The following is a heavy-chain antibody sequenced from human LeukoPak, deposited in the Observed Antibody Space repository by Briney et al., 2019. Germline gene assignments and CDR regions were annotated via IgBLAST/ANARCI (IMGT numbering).Heavy chain of an antibody. D-gene: IGHD2-21*01. CDR1: GLTFNTYA. J-gene: IGHJ4*01. CDR3: AKDPRAMGRYFFDD. Sequence: GGSLRLSCVASGLTFNTYAMSWVRQRPGQGPEWVSMISSRGDITDYAESVKDRFTISRDNAKRTLYLQLESPRGEDTAMYYCAKDPRAMGRYFFDDWGQGTLVTVSS. CDR2: ISSRGDIT. V-gene: IGHV3-23*01.